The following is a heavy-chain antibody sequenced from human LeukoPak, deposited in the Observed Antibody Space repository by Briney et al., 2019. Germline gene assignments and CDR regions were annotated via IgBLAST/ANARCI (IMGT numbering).Heavy chain of an antibody. J-gene: IGHJ4*02. V-gene: IGHV4-59*01. Sequence: SETLSLTCTVSGGSISSYYWSLIRQPPGKGLEWIGYIYYSGSTNYNPSLKSRVTISVDTSKNQFSLKLSSVTAADTAVYYCARGVYDYVWGSLSFDYWGQGTLVTVSS. CDR3: ARGVYDYVWGSLSFDY. CDR1: GGSISSYY. CDR2: IYYSGST. D-gene: IGHD3-16*01.